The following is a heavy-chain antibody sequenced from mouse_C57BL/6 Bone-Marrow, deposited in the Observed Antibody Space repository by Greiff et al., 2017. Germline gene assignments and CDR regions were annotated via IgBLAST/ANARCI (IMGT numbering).Heavy chain of an antibody. Sequence: QVQLQQSGAELVRPGTSVKMSCKASGYTFTNYWIGWAKQRPGHGLEWIGYIYPGGGYTNYNEKFKGKATLTADKSSSTAYMQFSSLTSEDSAIYYCASYYYGCFDYWGQGTTLTVSS. V-gene: IGHV1-63*01. CDR3: ASYYYGCFDY. D-gene: IGHD1-1*01. CDR1: GYTFTNYW. J-gene: IGHJ2*01. CDR2: IYPGGGYT.